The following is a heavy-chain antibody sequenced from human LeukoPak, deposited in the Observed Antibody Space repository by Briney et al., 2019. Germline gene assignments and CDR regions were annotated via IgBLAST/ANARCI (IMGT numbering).Heavy chain of an antibody. CDR1: GFTFSSYA. CDR2: ISGSGGST. Sequence: GGSLRLSCAASGFTFSSYAMSWVRQAPGKGLEWVSAISGSGGSTYYADSVKGRFTISRDNSKNTLYLQMNNLRAEDTAVYYCAKGPGIAVAGFDYWGQGTLVTVSS. CDR3: AKGPGIAVAGFDY. J-gene: IGHJ4*02. D-gene: IGHD6-19*01. V-gene: IGHV3-23*01.